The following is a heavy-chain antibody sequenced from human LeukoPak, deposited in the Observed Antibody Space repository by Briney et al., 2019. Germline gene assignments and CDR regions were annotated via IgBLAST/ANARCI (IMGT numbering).Heavy chain of an antibody. D-gene: IGHD2-2*01. CDR2: IYYSGST. CDR1: GGSISSSSYY. J-gene: IGHJ6*02. Sequence: IPSETLSLSCTVSGGSISSSSYYWGWIRQPPGKGLEWIGSIYYSGSTYYNPSLKSRVTISVDTSKNQFSLKLSSVTAADTAVYYCARRPLGYCSSTSCYRYYYYGMDVWGQGTTVTVSS. CDR3: ARRPLGYCSSTSCYRYYYYGMDV. V-gene: IGHV4-39*01.